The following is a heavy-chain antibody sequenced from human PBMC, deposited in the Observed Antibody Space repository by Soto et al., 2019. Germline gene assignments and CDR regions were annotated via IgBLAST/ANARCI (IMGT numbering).Heavy chain of an antibody. J-gene: IGHJ4*02. CDR3: AKERRGGYPSGFDY. CDR2: ISIDGRHK. D-gene: IGHD3-22*01. V-gene: IGHV3-30*18. Sequence: QVQLVESGGGVVQPGTSLRLSCAASGFTFSTYAMHWVRQAPGKGLEWVAVISIDGRHKFYADSVRGRLTISRDDSKDTLYLKVNSLTAEDTAVYYCAKERRGGYPSGFDYWGQGTLVTVSS. CDR1: GFTFSTYA.